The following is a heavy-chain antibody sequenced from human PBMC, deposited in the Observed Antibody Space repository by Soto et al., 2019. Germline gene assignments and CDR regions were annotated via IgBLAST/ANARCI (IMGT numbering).Heavy chain of an antibody. CDR3: ARGYCSGGSCYNY. Sequence: SETLSRPCSDSGGSISSYYWSWFRQPPGKGLEWIGYIYYSGSTNYNPSLKSRVTISVDTSKNQFSLKLSSVTAADTAVYYCARGYCSGGSCYNYWGQGTLVTVSS. V-gene: IGHV4-59*08. D-gene: IGHD2-15*01. CDR2: IYYSGST. CDR1: GGSISSYY. J-gene: IGHJ4*02.